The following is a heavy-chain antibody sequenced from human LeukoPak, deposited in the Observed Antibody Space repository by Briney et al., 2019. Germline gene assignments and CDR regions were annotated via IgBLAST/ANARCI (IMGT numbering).Heavy chain of an antibody. D-gene: IGHD6-6*01. J-gene: IGHJ3*02. CDR1: GFTFSSYG. V-gene: IGHV3-30*02. Sequence: GGSLRLSCAASGFTFSSYGMHWVRQAPGKGLEWVAFIRDDGSNKYYADSVKGRFTISRDNSKNTLYVQMNSLRAEDTAVYYCAKDLREYTSSPRNAFHIWGQGTMVTVSS. CDR2: IRDDGSNK. CDR3: AKDLREYTSSPRNAFHI.